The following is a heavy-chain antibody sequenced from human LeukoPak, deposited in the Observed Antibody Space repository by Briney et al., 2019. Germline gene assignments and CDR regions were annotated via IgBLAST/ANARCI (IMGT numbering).Heavy chain of an antibody. J-gene: IGHJ4*02. CDR2: INPNSGGT. Sequence: ASVKVSCKASGYTFTGYYMHWVRQAPGQGLEWMGLINPNSGGTDYAQKFQGRVTMTRGTSISTAYMELSRLRSDDTAVYYCARVTVSGGSNQPTSEALDYWGQGTLVTVSS. V-gene: IGHV1-2*02. CDR3: ARVTVSGGSNQPTSEALDY. D-gene: IGHD1-26*01. CDR1: GYTFTGYY.